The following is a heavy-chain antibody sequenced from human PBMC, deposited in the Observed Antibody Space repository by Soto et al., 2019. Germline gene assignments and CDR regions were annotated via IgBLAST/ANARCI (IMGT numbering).Heavy chain of an antibody. J-gene: IGHJ4*02. CDR3: ARGGRWLRKFDY. Sequence: QVQLQQWGAGLLKPSETLSLTCAVYGGSFSGYYWSWIRQPPGKGLEWIGEINHSGSTNYNPSLKSRVTISVDTSKNQFSLKLSSVTAADTAVYCCARGGRWLRKFDYWGQGTLVTVSS. D-gene: IGHD5-12*01. V-gene: IGHV4-34*01. CDR1: GGSFSGYY. CDR2: INHSGST.